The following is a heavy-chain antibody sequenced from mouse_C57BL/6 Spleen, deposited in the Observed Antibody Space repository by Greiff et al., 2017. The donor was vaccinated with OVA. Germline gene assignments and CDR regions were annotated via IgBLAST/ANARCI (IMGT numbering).Heavy chain of an antibody. CDR2: IDPSDSYT. V-gene: IGHV1-69*01. CDR3: ARSRYYYAMDY. J-gene: IGHJ4*01. D-gene: IGHD2-14*01. CDR1: GDRGTRYW. Sequence: QVQLQQPGAELVMPGASVKLSGKASGDRGTRYWMHWVKQRPGQGLEWIGEIDPSDSYTNYNQKFKGKSTLTVDKSSSTAYMQLSSLTSEDSAVYYCARSRYYYAMDYWGQGTSVTVSS.